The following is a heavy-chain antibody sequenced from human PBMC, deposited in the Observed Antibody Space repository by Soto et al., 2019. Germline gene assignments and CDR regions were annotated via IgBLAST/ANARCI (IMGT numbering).Heavy chain of an antibody. V-gene: IGHV1-69*13. CDR3: ARVGSYYYDSSGYYQQNAFDI. Sequence: SVKVSCKASGGTFSSYAISWVRQAPGQGLEWMGGIIPIFGTANYAQKFQGRVTITADESTSTAYMELSSLRSEDTAVYYCARVGSYYYDSSGYYQQNAFDIWGQGTMVTVSS. CDR2: IIPIFGTA. D-gene: IGHD3-22*01. CDR1: GGTFSSYA. J-gene: IGHJ3*02.